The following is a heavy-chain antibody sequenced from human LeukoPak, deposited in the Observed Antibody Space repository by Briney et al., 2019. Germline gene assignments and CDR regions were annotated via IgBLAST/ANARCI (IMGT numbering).Heavy chain of an antibody. CDR3: ATLPTAYTSGSLGY. D-gene: IGHD3-22*01. CDR1: GFTFSNFG. J-gene: IGHJ4*02. Sequence: GGSLRLSCEASGFTFSNFGMHWVRQAPGKGLEWVAIISYDGSTKYYADSVKGRFSISRDNSKNTLYLQMNSLRVEDTAVYYCATLPTAYTSGSLGYWGQGTLVTVSS. V-gene: IGHV3-30*03. CDR2: ISYDGSTK.